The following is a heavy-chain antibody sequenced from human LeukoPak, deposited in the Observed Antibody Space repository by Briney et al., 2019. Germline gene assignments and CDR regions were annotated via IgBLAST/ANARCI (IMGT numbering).Heavy chain of an antibody. V-gene: IGHV1-2*02. J-gene: IGHJ4*02. Sequence: ASVKVSCKASGYTFTGYYMHWVRQAPGQGLEWMGWINPNSGGTNYAQKFQGRVTMTRDTSISTAYMELSRLRSDDTAVYYCASRMLGFGEPDAAGGPFDYWGQGTLVTVSS. CDR2: INPNSGGT. CDR3: ASRMLGFGEPDAAGGPFDY. CDR1: GYTFTGYY. D-gene: IGHD3-10*01.